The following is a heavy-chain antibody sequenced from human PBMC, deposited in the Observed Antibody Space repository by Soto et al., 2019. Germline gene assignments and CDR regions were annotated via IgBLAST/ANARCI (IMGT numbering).Heavy chain of an antibody. D-gene: IGHD6-13*01. J-gene: IGHJ4*02. CDR2: INPNSGGT. V-gene: IGHV1-2*04. Sequence: ASVKVSCKASGYTITGYYMHWVRRAPGQGLEWMGWINPNSGGTNYAQKFQGWVTMTRDTSISTAYMELSRLRSDDTAVYYCARGNSSSWYFNYFDYWGQGTLVTVSS. CDR3: ARGNSSSWYFNYFDY. CDR1: GYTITGYY.